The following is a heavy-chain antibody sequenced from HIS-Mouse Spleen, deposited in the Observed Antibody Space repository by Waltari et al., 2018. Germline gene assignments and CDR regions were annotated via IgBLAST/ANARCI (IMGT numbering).Heavy chain of an antibody. J-gene: IGHJ2*01. CDR2: IYYSGRP. V-gene: IGHV4-39*07. D-gene: IGHD6-13*01. Sequence: QLQLQESGPGLVKPSETLSLTCTVSGGSISSSSYYWGWNRQPPGKGWEWIGSIYYSGRPSYNPSLKVRVTISVDTSKNESSLKLSSVTAADTAVYYCARELPYSSSWYDWYFDLWGRGTLVTVSS. CDR1: GGSISSSSYY. CDR3: ARELPYSSSWYDWYFDL.